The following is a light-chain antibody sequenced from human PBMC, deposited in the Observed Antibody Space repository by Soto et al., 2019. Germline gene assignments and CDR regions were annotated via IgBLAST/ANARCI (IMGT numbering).Light chain of an antibody. Sequence: QSVLTQPPSASVTPGQRVTSSCSGSSSNIGSNTVNWYQQLPGTAPKLLIYSNNQRPSGVPDRFSGSKSGTSASLAISGLQSEDEADYYCAAWDDSLNGPGYVFGTGTKVTVL. CDR1: SSNIGSNT. V-gene: IGLV1-44*01. CDR3: AAWDDSLNGPGYV. J-gene: IGLJ1*01. CDR2: SNN.